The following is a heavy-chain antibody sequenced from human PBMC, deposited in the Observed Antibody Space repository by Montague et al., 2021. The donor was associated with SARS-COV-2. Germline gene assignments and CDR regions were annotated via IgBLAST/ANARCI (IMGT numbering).Heavy chain of an antibody. D-gene: IGHD3-22*01. V-gene: IGHV4-61*01. CDR1: GDSVISDKYY. J-gene: IGHJ5*02. CDR2: IYDSGST. CDR3: VKGSGYP. Sequence: SETLSLTCTVTGDSVISDKYYWSWIRQPPGKGLEWIGFIYDSGSTSYNPSLHSRVTITTDTSKNQFSLNLMSVTPADTAVYYCVKGSGYPWGQGTLVTVSS.